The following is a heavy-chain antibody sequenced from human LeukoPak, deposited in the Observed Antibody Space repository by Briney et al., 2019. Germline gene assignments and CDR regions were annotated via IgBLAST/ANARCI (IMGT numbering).Heavy chain of an antibody. V-gene: IGHV3-74*01. J-gene: IGHJ4*02. CDR2: INRDGTTT. D-gene: IGHD2-21*02. CDR1: GFNFNSYW. Sequence: PGGSLRLSCAASGFNFNSYWLLWVRQAPGKGLVWVSRINRDGTTTAYADSVKGRFTIPRDNAKNTLYLQMNSLRAEDTAVYYCARGLNGDYYWGQGTLVTVSS. CDR3: ARGLNGDYY.